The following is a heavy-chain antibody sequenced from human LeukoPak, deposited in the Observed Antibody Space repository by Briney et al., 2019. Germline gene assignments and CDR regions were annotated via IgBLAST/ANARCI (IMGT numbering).Heavy chain of an antibody. CDR2: ISGSGGST. J-gene: IGHJ4*02. Sequence: GGSLRLSCAASGFTFSSYAMSWVRQAPGKGLEWVSAISGSGGSTSYADSVKGRFTISRDNSKNTLYLLMNSLRAEDTAVYYCAKGIYGYSYGLFDYWGQGTLVTVSS. D-gene: IGHD5-18*01. CDR3: AKGIYGYSYGLFDY. CDR1: GFTFSSYA. V-gene: IGHV3-23*01.